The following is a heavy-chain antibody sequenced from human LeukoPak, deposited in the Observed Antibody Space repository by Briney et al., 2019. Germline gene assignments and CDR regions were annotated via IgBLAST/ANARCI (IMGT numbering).Heavy chain of an antibody. Sequence: GGSLRLSCAASGFTFSTYTMYWVRNPPGKGLEWVSIIGSSGGGIHYADSVKGRFTISRDNSKNAFYLQMNSLRVEDTAVYYCAIDPNWGTHSWGQGVLVTVSS. CDR2: IGSSGGGI. V-gene: IGHV3-23*01. CDR1: GFTFSTYT. CDR3: AIDPNWGTHS. J-gene: IGHJ4*02. D-gene: IGHD7-27*01.